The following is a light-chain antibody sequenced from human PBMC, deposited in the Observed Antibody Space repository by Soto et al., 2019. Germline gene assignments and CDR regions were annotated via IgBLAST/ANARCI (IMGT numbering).Light chain of an antibody. CDR3: QSNYSSLRGHL. CDR1: SSNIEASYD. Sequence: QSVLTQPPSVSRARGQSATISCTGSSSNIEASYDVHWYQQLPGTAPKLLISSNNIRPSGVPDRFSASKSRTSVSLAITGLPAEYEADSCCQSNYSSLRGHLFGPGTKVTVL. J-gene: IGLJ1*01. V-gene: IGLV1-40*01. CDR2: SNN.